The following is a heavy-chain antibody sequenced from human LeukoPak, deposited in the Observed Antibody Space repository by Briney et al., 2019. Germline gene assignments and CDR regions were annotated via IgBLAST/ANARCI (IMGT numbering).Heavy chain of an antibody. J-gene: IGHJ5*02. V-gene: IGHV3-21*01. Sequence: GGSLRLSCAASGFTFSSYSMNWVRQAPGKGLEWVSSISSSSSYIYYADSAKGRFTISRDNAKNSLYLQMNSLRAEDTAVYYCARGGRAAAGFRTHMTQNWFDPWGQGTLVTVSS. CDR3: ARGGRAAAGFRTHMTQNWFDP. CDR1: GFTFSSYS. CDR2: ISSSSSYI. D-gene: IGHD6-13*01.